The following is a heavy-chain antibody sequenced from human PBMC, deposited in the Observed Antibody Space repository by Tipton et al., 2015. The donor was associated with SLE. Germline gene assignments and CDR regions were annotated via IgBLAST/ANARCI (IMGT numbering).Heavy chain of an antibody. V-gene: IGHV4-59*11. CDR3: AGVRDGARPFGS. CDR1: GVSMTGHF. Sequence: TLSLTCTVSGVSMTGHFWAWIRQPPGKGLEWIGYIYCCGSTHYNPSLKSRATISVDTSKNQFSLRLNSVTAADTAIYYCAGVRDGARPFGSWGQGTLVTVSS. CDR2: IYCCGST. D-gene: IGHD5-24*01. J-gene: IGHJ4*02.